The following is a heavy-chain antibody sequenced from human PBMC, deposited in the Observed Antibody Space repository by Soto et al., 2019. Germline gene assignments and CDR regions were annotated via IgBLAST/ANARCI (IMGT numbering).Heavy chain of an antibody. D-gene: IGHD6-19*01. CDR3: ARGGAVAGLIDY. Sequence: QLQLQESGPGLVKPSETLSLTCTVSGGSISSSSYYWGWIRQPPGKGLEWIGSIYYSGSTYYNPSLKSPVTISVDTSKNQFSLKLSSVTAADTAVYYCARGGAVAGLIDYWGQGTLVTVSS. V-gene: IGHV4-39*01. CDR1: GGSISSSSYY. J-gene: IGHJ4*02. CDR2: IYYSGST.